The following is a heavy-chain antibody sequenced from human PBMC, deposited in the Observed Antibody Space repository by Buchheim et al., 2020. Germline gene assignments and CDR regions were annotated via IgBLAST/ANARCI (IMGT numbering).Heavy chain of an antibody. Sequence: QVQLVESGGGLVKPGGSLRLSCAASGFTFSDYYMSWIRQAPGKGLEWVSYISSSSSYTNYADSVKGRFTISRDNAKNSLYLQMNSLRAEDTAVYYWARALVMVVAATNWFDPWGQGTL. CDR2: ISSSSSYT. J-gene: IGHJ5*02. CDR3: ARALVMVVAATNWFDP. CDR1: GFTFSDYY. V-gene: IGHV3-11*05. D-gene: IGHD2-15*01.